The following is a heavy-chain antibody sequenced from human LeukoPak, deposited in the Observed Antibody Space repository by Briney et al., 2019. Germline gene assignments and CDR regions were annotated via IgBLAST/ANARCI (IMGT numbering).Heavy chain of an antibody. J-gene: IGHJ5*02. D-gene: IGHD2-15*01. V-gene: IGHV1-69*04. CDR3: AAGTLVSGGSNNWFGP. CDR1: GGTFSSYA. Sequence: ASVKVSCKASGGTFSSYAISWVRQAPGQGLEWMGRIIPILGIANYAQKFQGRVTITADKSTSTAYMELSSLRSEDTAVYYCAAGTLVSGGSNNWFGPWGQGALVTVSS. CDR2: IIPILGIA.